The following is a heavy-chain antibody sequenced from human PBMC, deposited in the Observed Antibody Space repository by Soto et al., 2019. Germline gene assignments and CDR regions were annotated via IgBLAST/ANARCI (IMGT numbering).Heavy chain of an antibody. CDR1: SGSISSSNW. CDR2: IYHSGST. Sequence: PSETLSLTCAVSSGSISSSNWWSWVRQPPGKGLEWIGEIYHSGSTNYNPSLKSRVTISVDKSKNQFSLKLSSVTAADTAVYYCARVSITIFGVVINRYFDYWGQGTLVTVSS. D-gene: IGHD3-3*01. CDR3: ARVSITIFGVVINRYFDY. J-gene: IGHJ4*02. V-gene: IGHV4-4*02.